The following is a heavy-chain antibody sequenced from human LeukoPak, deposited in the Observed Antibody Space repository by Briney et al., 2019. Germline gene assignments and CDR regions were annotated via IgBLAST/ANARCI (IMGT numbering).Heavy chain of an antibody. CDR1: GFTFSSYS. V-gene: IGHV3-21*01. D-gene: IGHD4-23*01. Sequence: PGGSLRLSCAASGFTFSSYSMNWVRQAPGKGLEWVSSIGSSSSYIYYADSVKGRFTISRGNAKNSLYLQMNSLRAEDTAVYYCSPTTVVTAWGQGTLVTVSS. CDR2: IGSSSSYI. J-gene: IGHJ4*02. CDR3: SPTTVVTA.